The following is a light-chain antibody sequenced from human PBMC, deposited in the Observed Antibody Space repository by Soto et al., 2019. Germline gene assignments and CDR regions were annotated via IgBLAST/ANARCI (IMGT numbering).Light chain of an antibody. J-gene: IGKJ1*01. CDR1: QSVSSSY. V-gene: IGKV3-15*01. CDR3: QQYNNWPQT. Sequence: EIVLTQSPGTLSLSPGERATLSCRASQSVSSSYLAWYQQKPGQAPRLLIYDASTRATGIPARFSGSGSGTDFTLTISGLQSEDFAVYYCQQYNNWPQTFGQGTKVDTK. CDR2: DAS.